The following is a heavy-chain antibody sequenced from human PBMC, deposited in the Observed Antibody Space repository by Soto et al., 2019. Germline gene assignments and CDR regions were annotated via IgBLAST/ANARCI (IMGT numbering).Heavy chain of an antibody. J-gene: IGHJ5*02. V-gene: IGHV4-34*01. CDR2: INHSGST. Sequence: QVQLQQWGAGLLKPSETLSLTCAVYGGSFSGYYWSWIRQPPGKGLEWIGEINHSGSTNYNPYLKSRVTISVDTSKNQFSLKLSSVTAADTAVYYCARGARILRFLEWLYGWFDPWGQGTLVTVSS. CDR1: GGSFSGYY. CDR3: ARGARILRFLEWLYGWFDP. D-gene: IGHD3-3*01.